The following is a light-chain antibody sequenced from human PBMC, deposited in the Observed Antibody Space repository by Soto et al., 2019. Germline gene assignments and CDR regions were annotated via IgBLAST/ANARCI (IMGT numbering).Light chain of an antibody. J-gene: IGKJ4*01. CDR1: QCISSH. Sequence: DIPITQSPFSLSTSVGDRVTITCRASQCISSHLNWYQQKPGRAPKLLIYAASSLQGGVPSRFSGSGSGSDFTLIISSLQPEDFATYYCQQSYSVPLTFAGGTKVDIK. CDR3: QQSYSVPLT. V-gene: IGKV1-39*01. CDR2: AAS.